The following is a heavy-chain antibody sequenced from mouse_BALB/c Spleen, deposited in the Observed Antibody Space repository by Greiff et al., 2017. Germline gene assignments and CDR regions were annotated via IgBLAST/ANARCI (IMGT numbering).Heavy chain of an antibody. J-gene: IGHJ2*01. V-gene: IGHV1S29*02. D-gene: IGHD2-12*01. CDR3: ARDYNCDVVFDY. Sequence: VQLQQSGPELVKPGASVKISCKASGYTFTDYNMHWVKQSPGKSLEWIGYIYPYNGGTGYNQKFKSKATLTVDNSSSTAYMELRSLTSEDSAVYYCARDYNCDVVFDYWGQGTTLTVSS. CDR1: GYTFTDYN. CDR2: IYPYNGGT.